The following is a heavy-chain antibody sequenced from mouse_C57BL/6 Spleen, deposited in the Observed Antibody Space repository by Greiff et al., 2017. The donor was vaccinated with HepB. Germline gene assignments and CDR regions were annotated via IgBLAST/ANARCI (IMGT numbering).Heavy chain of an antibody. J-gene: IGHJ4*01. V-gene: IGHV14-2*01. CDR2: IDPEDGET. Sequence: VQLQQSGAELVKPGASVKLSCTASGFNIKDYYMHWVKQRTEQGLEWIGRIDPEDGETKYTPKFQGKATITADTSTNTADLQLSSLTSEDTAVYYCARIGYDYGDACRAMDYWGQGTSVTVSS. CDR1: GFNIKDYY. CDR3: ARIGYDYGDACRAMDY. D-gene: IGHD2-4*01.